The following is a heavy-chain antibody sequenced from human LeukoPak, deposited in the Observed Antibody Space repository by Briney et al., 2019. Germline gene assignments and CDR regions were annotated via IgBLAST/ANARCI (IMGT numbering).Heavy chain of an antibody. D-gene: IGHD3-22*01. J-gene: IGHJ5*02. V-gene: IGHV3-30*02. CDR3: AKDYDSSGYYYENWFDP. CDR1: GFTFSSYG. Sequence: GGSLRLSCAASGFTFSSYGMHWVRQAPGKGLEWVAFIRYDGSNKYYADSVKGRFTISRDNSKNTLYLQMNSLRAEDTAVYYCAKDYDSSGYYYENWFDPWGQGTLVTVSS. CDR2: IRYDGSNK.